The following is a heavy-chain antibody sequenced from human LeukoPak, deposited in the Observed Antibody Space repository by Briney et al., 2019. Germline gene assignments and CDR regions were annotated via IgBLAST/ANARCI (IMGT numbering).Heavy chain of an antibody. CDR1: GFTFSNAW. D-gene: IGHD3-22*01. J-gene: IGHJ4*02. CDR3: STTYYYDSSEGY. CDR2: IKSKTDGGTT. Sequence: PGGSLRLSCAASGFTFSNAWMNWVRQAPGKGLEWVGRIKSKTDGGTTDYAAPVKGGFTISRDDSKNTLYLQMNSLKTEDTAVYYCSTTYYYDSSEGYWGQGTLVTVSS. V-gene: IGHV3-15*07.